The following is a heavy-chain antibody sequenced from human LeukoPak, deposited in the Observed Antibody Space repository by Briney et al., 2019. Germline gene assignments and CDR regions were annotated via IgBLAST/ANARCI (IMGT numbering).Heavy chain of an antibody. CDR1: GFTFSSYG. V-gene: IGHV3-30*18. D-gene: IGHD1-26*01. CDR2: ISYDGSNK. CDR3: AKGPSGSYLVYFDY. J-gene: IGHJ4*02. Sequence: GGSLRLSCAASGFTFSSYGMHWVRQAPGKGLEWVAVISYDGSNKYYADSVKGRFTISRDNSKNTLYLQMNSLRAEDTAVYYCAKGPSGSYLVYFDYWGQGTLVTVSS.